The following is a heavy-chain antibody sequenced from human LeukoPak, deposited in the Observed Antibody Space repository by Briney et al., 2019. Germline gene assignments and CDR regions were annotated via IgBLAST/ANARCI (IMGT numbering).Heavy chain of an antibody. Sequence: PSETLSLTCAVYGGSFSGYYWSWIRQPPGKGLEWIGEINHSGSTNYNPSLKSRVTISVDTSKNQFSLKLSSVTAADTAVYYCARGRQNDYWGQGTLVTVCS. V-gene: IGHV4-34*01. CDR2: INHSGST. CDR3: ARGRQNDY. CDR1: GGSFSGYY. J-gene: IGHJ4*02.